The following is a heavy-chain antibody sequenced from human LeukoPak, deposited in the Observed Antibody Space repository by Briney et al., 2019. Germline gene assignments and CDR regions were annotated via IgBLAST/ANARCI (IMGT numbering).Heavy chain of an antibody. J-gene: IGHJ3*02. V-gene: IGHV3-30*18. D-gene: IGHD7-27*01. CDR3: AKDLNWDDAFDI. CDR1: GFTFSSYG. Sequence: GGSLRLSCAASGFTFSSYGMHWVRQAPGKGLEWVAVISYDGSNKYYADSVKGRFTISRDNSKNTLYLQMNSLRAEDTAVYYCAKDLNWDDAFDIWDQGALVTVSS. CDR2: ISYDGSNK.